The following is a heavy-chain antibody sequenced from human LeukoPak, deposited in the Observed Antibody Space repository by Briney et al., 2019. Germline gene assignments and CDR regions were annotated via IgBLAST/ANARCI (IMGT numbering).Heavy chain of an antibody. CDR3: AREKPYYYGSGSYSH. V-gene: IGHV3-66*01. CDR2: IYSGGST. Sequence: GGSLRLSCAASGFTISSNYMSWVRQAPGKGLEWVSVIYSGGSTYYADSVKGRLTISRDNAKNSLYLQMNSLRAEDTAVYYCAREKPYYYGSGSYSHWGQGTLVTVSS. D-gene: IGHD3-10*01. CDR1: GFTISSNY. J-gene: IGHJ4*02.